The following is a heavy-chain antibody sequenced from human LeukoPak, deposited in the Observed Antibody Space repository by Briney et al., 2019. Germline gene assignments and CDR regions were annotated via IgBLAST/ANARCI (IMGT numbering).Heavy chain of an antibody. D-gene: IGHD3-22*01. J-gene: IGHJ4*02. V-gene: IGHV4-39*01. CDR1: GGSISSYY. Sequence: SETLSLTCTVSGGSISSYYWGWIRQPPGKGLEWIGSIYYSGSTYYNPSLKSRVTISVDTSKNQFSLKLSSVTAADTAVYYCARQQIEAYYYDSSASLDYWGQGTLVTVSS. CDR2: IYYSGST. CDR3: ARQQIEAYYYDSSASLDY.